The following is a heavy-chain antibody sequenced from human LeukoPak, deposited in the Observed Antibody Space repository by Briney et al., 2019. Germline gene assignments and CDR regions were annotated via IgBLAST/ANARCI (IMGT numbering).Heavy chain of an antibody. Sequence: GGSLRLSCEASGFTFNSYWMHWLRQAPGKGLVWVSHIKTDGSITNYAESVKGRFTVSRDNAKNTLYLQMNSLRAEDTAVYYCARGYCSGGSCYHNWFDPWGQGTLVTVSS. CDR2: IKTDGSIT. V-gene: IGHV3-74*01. CDR3: ARGYCSGGSCYHNWFDP. D-gene: IGHD2-15*01. CDR1: GFTFNSYW. J-gene: IGHJ5*02.